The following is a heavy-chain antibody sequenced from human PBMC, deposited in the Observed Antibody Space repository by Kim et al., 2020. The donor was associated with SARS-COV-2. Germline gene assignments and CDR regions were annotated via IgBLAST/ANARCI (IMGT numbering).Heavy chain of an antibody. D-gene: IGHD6-6*01. J-gene: IGHJ4*02. CDR3: VRASGSSYDY. V-gene: IGHV6-1*01. Sequence: DYAGSLRSRMTINPDTSKNQFSLHLNSVTPEDTAVYYCVRASGSSYDYWGQGILVTVSS.